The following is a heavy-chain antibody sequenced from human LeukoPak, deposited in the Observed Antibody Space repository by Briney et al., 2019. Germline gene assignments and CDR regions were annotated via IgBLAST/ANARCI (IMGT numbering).Heavy chain of an antibody. D-gene: IGHD2-15*01. Sequence: GASVKVSCKASGYTFINYAINWVRQAPGQGLEWMGWISAYNGNTNYARKLQGRATMTTDTSTNTAYMELRGLRFDDTVVYYCARDGGAFDIWGQGTMVTVSS. CDR2: ISAYNGNT. CDR3: ARDGGAFDI. CDR1: GYTFINYA. V-gene: IGHV1-18*01. J-gene: IGHJ3*02.